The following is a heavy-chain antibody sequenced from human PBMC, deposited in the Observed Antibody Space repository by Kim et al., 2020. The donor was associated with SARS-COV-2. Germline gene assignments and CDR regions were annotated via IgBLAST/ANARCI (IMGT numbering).Heavy chain of an antibody. CDR1: GYTFTSYY. Sequence: ASVKVSCKASGYTFTSYYMHWVRQAPGQGLEWMGIINPSGGSTSYAQKFQGRVTMTRDTSTSTVYMELSSLRSEDTAVYYCARDPRDIVVVPAAIWGLTIFDLWGQGTLVTVSS. CDR3: ARDPRDIVVVPAAIWGLTIFDL. J-gene: IGHJ4*02. CDR2: INPSGGST. D-gene: IGHD2-2*01. V-gene: IGHV1-46*01.